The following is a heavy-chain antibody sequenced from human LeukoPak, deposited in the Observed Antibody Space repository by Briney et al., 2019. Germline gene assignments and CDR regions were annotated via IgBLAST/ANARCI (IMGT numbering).Heavy chain of an antibody. CDR2: ISAYNGNT. D-gene: IGHD3-22*01. J-gene: IGHJ4*02. CDR3: ARVSGYYYGSSGYQILDY. Sequence: ASVKVSCKASGYTFTSYGISWVRQAPGQGLEWMGWISAYNGNTNYAQKLQGRVTMTTDTSTSTAYMELRSLRSDDTAVYYCARVSGYYYGSSGYQILDYWGQGTLVTVSS. CDR1: GYTFTSYG. V-gene: IGHV1-18*01.